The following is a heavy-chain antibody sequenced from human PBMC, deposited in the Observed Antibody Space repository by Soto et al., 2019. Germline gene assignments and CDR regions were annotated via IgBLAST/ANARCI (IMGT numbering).Heavy chain of an antibody. D-gene: IGHD2-2*02. CDR3: AKDVHITIPVGTAS. CDR1: GFTFSTYD. V-gene: IGHV3-23*01. Sequence: EVQLLESGGGLVQPGGSLRLSCAASGFTFSTYDMTWVRQPPGKGLEWVSGISDNGGRTYYADSVKGRFTISRDNSKNTLFLQMNSLSAEDMAIYYCAKDVHITIPVGTASWGEGTLVSVSS. J-gene: IGHJ5*02. CDR2: ISDNGGRT.